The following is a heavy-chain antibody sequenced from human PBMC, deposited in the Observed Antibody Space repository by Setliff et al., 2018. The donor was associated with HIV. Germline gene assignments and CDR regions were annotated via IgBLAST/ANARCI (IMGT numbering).Heavy chain of an antibody. J-gene: IGHJ4*02. V-gene: IGHV4-39*02. CDR1: GGSITRSSYY. Sequence: SETLSLTCTVSGGSITRSSYYWGWIRQSPGKGLEWLGSIYYNGTTFYNPSLRRRLTISVDTSKNQVSLKLTSVSAADTAVYFCAREGSTSWYADYWGQGTLVTVSS. CDR3: AREGSTSWYADY. CDR2: IYYNGTT. D-gene: IGHD6-13*01.